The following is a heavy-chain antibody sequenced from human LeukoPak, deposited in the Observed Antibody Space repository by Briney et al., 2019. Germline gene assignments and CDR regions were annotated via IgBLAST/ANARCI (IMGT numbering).Heavy chain of an antibody. CDR3: ARESTVLTPYYYYYYYMDV. Sequence: SETLSLTCTVSGGSISSYYWSWIRQPAGKGLKWIGRVYNSGSTNYNPSLKSRVTMSVDTSKNQFSLKLTSVTAADTAVYYCARESTVLTPYYYYYYYMDVWGTGTTVTVSS. J-gene: IGHJ6*03. CDR2: VYNSGST. D-gene: IGHD2-8*01. CDR1: GGSISSYY. V-gene: IGHV4-4*07.